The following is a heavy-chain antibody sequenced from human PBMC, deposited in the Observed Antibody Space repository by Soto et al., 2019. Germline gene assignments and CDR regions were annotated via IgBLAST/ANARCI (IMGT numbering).Heavy chain of an antibody. J-gene: IGHJ6*03. CDR3: AIDPPGVFGYYMDV. Sequence: QVQLVQSGAEVKKPGASVRVSCQVSGYTFTTHSLNWVRQAPGQSLEWMGWINPDSGYTKYSENFQDRVTIPRDKSASTAYLELSSLRSEDTAVYYCAIDPPGVFGYYMDVWGKGTTVIVSS. V-gene: IGHV1-3*01. CDR1: GYTFTTHS. D-gene: IGHD3-3*01. CDR2: INPDSGYT.